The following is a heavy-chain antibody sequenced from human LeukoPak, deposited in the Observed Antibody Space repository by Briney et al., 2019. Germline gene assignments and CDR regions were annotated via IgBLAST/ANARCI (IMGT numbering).Heavy chain of an antibody. CDR1: GYSISSGYY. D-gene: IGHD6-19*01. J-gene: IGHJ5*02. CDR2: IYHSGST. V-gene: IGHV4-38-2*02. CDR3: GRVGGGRAGAVGGFDP. Sequence: SETLSLTCTVSGYSISSGYYWGWIRQPPGKGLEWIGSIYHSGSTYYNPSLKSRVTISVDTSKKQFSLKLSSVTAADTAVYYCGRVGGGRAGAVGGFDPWGQGTLVTVSS.